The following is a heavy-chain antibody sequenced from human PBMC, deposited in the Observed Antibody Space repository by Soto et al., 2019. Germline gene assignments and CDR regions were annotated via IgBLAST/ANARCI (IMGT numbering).Heavy chain of an antibody. J-gene: IGHJ3*02. CDR3: ARGGNITGTYPRGWGAFDI. CDR1: GGSISSGGYY. D-gene: IGHD1-7*01. Sequence: QVQLQESGPGLVKPSQTLSLTCTVSGGSISSGGYYWSWIRQHPGKGLEWIGYIYYSGSTYYNPSLKSRVTISVDTSKNQFSLKLSSVTAADTAVYYCARGGNITGTYPRGWGAFDIWGQGTMVTVSS. V-gene: IGHV4-31*03. CDR2: IYYSGST.